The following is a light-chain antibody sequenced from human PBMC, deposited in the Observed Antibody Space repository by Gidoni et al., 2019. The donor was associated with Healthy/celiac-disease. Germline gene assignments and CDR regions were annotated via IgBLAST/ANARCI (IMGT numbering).Light chain of an antibody. V-gene: IGKV2-28*01. Sequence: DIVMTQSPLSLPVTPGEPASISCRSSQSLLHSNGYNYLDWYLQKPGQSPQLLIYLGSNRASGVPDRFSGSGSGTDFTLKISRVEVEDVGVYYCMQALQRVFGQGTRLEIK. CDR2: LGS. CDR3: MQALQRV. J-gene: IGKJ5*01. CDR1: QSLLHSNGYNY.